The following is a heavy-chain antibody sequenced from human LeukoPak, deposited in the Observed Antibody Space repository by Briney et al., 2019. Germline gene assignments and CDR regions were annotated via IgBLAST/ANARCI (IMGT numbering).Heavy chain of an antibody. CDR1: GLTFSNSA. Sequence: GGSLRLSCAASGLTFSNSAMSWVRQAPGKGLEWVSGINWNSGRRGYADSVKGRFTISRDNAKNSLYLQMNSLRAEDTAVYYCAKGTFHDFWSGPSFDYWGQGTLVTVSS. J-gene: IGHJ4*02. CDR3: AKGTFHDFWSGPSFDY. D-gene: IGHD3-3*01. CDR2: INWNSGRR. V-gene: IGHV3-20*04.